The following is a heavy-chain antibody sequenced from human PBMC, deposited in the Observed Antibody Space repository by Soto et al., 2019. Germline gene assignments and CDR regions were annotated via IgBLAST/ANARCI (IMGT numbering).Heavy chain of an antibody. CDR1: GFTFGDYA. D-gene: IGHD6-13*01. Sequence: GGSLRLSCTASGFTFGDYAMSWFRQAPGKGLEWVGFIRSKAYGGTTEYAASVKGRFTISRDDSKSIAYLQMNSLKTEDTAVYYCTRDYSSSWYPSNFDYWGQGTLVTVSS. CDR2: IRSKAYGGTT. CDR3: TRDYSSSWYPSNFDY. V-gene: IGHV3-49*03. J-gene: IGHJ4*02.